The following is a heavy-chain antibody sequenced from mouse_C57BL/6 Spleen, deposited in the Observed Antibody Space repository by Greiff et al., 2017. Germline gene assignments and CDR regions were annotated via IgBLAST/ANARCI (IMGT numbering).Heavy chain of an antibody. D-gene: IGHD2-4*01. V-gene: IGHV1-62-2*01. J-gene: IGHJ1*03. CDR3: ARHGGLRRTLYWYFDV. Sequence: LVKPGASVKLSCKASGYTFTEYTIHWVKQRSGQGLEWIGWFYPGSGSIKYNEKFKDKATLTADKSSSTVYMELSRLTSEDSAVYFCARHGGLRRTLYWYFDVWGTGTTVTVSS. CDR2: FYPGSGSI. CDR1: GYTFTEYT.